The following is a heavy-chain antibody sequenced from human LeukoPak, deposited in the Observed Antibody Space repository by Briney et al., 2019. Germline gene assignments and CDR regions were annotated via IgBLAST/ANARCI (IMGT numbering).Heavy chain of an antibody. CDR3: ASLVGALGV. D-gene: IGHD1-26*01. CDR1: GFTFNRFY. J-gene: IGHJ6*02. V-gene: IGHV3-64D*06. Sequence: PGGSLRLSCSASGFTFNRFYLHWVRQAPGKGLEFVSHISSNGATTYYADSVKGRFTISRDNSKNTLYLQMSSLRADDTAVYYCASLVGALGVWGQGTTVTVSS. CDR2: ISSNGATT.